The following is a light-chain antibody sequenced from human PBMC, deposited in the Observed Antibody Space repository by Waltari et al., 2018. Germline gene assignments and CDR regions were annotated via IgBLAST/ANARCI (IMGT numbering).Light chain of an antibody. Sequence: QSALTQPPSVSGSPGQSITISCSGVGSAVGASDSVSWHQHHPGKAPQVIIYDVTNRPSGVSDRFSASKSANSASLTISRLQPEDEADYYCSSQTLDGLVLFGGGTRLTVL. V-gene: IGLV2-14*03. CDR3: SSQTLDGLVL. CDR1: GSAVGASDS. J-gene: IGLJ2*01. CDR2: DVT.